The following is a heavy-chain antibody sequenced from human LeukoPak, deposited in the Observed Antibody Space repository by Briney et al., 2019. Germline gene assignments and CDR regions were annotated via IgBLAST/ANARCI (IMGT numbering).Heavy chain of an antibody. CDR2: INHSGST. CDR1: GGSFSGYY. CDR3: ARRTGGGPRGGVRY. Sequence: SETLSLTCAVYGGSFSGYYWSWIRQPPGKGLEWIGEINHSGSTNYNPSLKSRVTISVDTSKNQFSLKLSSVTAADTAVYYCARRTGGGPRGGVRYWGQGTLVTVSS. V-gene: IGHV4-34*01. D-gene: IGHD2-21*01. J-gene: IGHJ4*02.